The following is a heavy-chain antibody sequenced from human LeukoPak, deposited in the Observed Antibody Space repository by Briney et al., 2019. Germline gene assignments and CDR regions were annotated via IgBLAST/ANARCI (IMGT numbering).Heavy chain of an antibody. Sequence: ASVKVSCKASGYTFTSYYMHWVRQAPGQGLEWMGWISAYNGNTNYAQKLQGRVTMTTDTSTSTAYMELRSLRSDDTAAYYCARGPPYCSGGSCSPDYYGMDVWGQGTTVTVSS. D-gene: IGHD2-15*01. J-gene: IGHJ6*02. V-gene: IGHV1-18*04. CDR3: ARGPPYCSGGSCSPDYYGMDV. CDR1: GYTFTSYY. CDR2: ISAYNGNT.